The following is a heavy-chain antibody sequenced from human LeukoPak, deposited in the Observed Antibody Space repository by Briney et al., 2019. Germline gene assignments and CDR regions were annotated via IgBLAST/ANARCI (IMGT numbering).Heavy chain of an antibody. CDR2: ISGSSRHI. D-gene: IGHD2-21*02. V-gene: IGHV3-21*01. CDR1: GFTFSDYF. CDR3: ARGYCGGDCYGD. J-gene: IGHJ1*01. Sequence: GGSLRLSCAASGFTFSDYFMNWVRQAPGKGLEYVSSISGSSRHIYYADSVKGRSTISRDNTKSSLYLQMNSLRVEDMAVYYCARGYCGGDCYGDWGQGTLVTVSS.